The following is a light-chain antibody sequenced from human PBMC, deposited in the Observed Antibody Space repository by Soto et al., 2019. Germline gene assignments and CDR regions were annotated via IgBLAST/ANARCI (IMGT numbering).Light chain of an antibody. J-gene: IGKJ1*01. V-gene: IGKV1-8*01. CDR3: QQQYGYPRT. CDR2: EAS. CDR1: QDLKKW. Sequence: AIRMTQAPSSLSASPGDRVAITCRESQDLKKWLVWYQQNSGKAPKLHIYEASTLHHGVPSRFSGSGSVTEFNLTINSLQPEDCGTYYCQQQYGYPRTFGQGTKVDIK.